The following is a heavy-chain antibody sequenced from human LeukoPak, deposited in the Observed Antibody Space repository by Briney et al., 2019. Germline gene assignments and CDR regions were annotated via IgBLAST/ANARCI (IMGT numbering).Heavy chain of an antibody. CDR1: GFTFSGYA. Sequence: GGSLRLSCAASGFTFSGYAMHWVRQAPGKGLEWVAVISYDGSNKYYADSVKGRFTISRDNSKNTLYLQMNSLRAEDTALYYCARGSPQGYGLNAFDIWGQGTMVTVSS. V-gene: IGHV3-30*04. D-gene: IGHD5-18*01. CDR3: ARGSPQGYGLNAFDI. CDR2: ISYDGSNK. J-gene: IGHJ3*02.